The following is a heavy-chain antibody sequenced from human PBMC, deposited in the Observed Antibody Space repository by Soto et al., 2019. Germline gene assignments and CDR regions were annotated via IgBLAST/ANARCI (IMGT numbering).Heavy chain of an antibody. Sequence: GESLKISCKTSGYNVAGDWIGWVRQMPGKGLEWLGIIFPGDSDTKYRRSFQGQVIISADKSIRTAYLQWSSLKASDTAICYCARESGKGVWGEGTTVTV. CDR1: GYNVAGDW. D-gene: IGHD1-1*01. J-gene: IGHJ6*02. V-gene: IGHV5-51*01. CDR3: ARESGKGV. CDR2: IFPGDSDT.